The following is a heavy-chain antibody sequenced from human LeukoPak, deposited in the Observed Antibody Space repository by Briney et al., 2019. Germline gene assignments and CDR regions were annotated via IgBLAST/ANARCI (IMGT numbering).Heavy chain of an antibody. CDR2: ISGSGGST. Sequence: PGGSLRLSCAASGFTFSSYAMSWVRQAPGKGLEWVSAISGSGGSTYYADSVKGRFTISRDNSKNTPYLQMNSLRAEDTAVYYCAKDQIVAKGYYYYYYMDVWGKGTTVTVSS. J-gene: IGHJ6*03. D-gene: IGHD5-12*01. CDR1: GFTFSSYA. V-gene: IGHV3-23*01. CDR3: AKDQIVAKGYYYYYYMDV.